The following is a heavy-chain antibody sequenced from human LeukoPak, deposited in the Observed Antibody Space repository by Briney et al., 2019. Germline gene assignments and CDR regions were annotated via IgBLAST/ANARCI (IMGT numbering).Heavy chain of an antibody. V-gene: IGHV3-30-3*01. Sequence: PGRSLRLSCAASGFTFSSYAMHWVRQAPGKGLEWVAVISYDGSNKYYADSVKGRFTISRDNSKNTLYLQMNSLRAEDTAVYYCARESAGIAARPPDYWGQGTLVTVSS. CDR3: ARESAGIAARPPDY. CDR2: ISYDGSNK. CDR1: GFTFSSYA. D-gene: IGHD6-6*01. J-gene: IGHJ4*02.